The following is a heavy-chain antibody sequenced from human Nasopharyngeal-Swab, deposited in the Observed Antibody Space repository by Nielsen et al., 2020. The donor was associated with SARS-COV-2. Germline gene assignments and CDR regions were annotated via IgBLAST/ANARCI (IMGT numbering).Heavy chain of an antibody. CDR1: GDSVSSNSAA. D-gene: IGHD3-10*01. Sequence: SCAISGDSVSSNSAAWNWIRQSPSRGLEWLGRTYYRSKWYNDYAVSVKSRITINPDTSKNQFSLQLNSVTPEDTAVYYCARVLWFGEEGDYYYYMDVWGKGTTVTVSS. V-gene: IGHV6-1*01. CDR3: ARVLWFGEEGDYYYYMDV. J-gene: IGHJ6*03. CDR2: TYYRSKWYN.